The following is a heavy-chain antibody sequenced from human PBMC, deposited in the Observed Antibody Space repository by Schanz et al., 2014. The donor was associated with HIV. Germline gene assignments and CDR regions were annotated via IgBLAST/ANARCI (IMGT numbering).Heavy chain of an antibody. V-gene: IGHV4-61*08. Sequence: QLQLQESGPGLVKPSETLSLSCTVSGGSVITTGQHWSWVRQPPGKGLEWIGYVYYSGHAKYNPSLKSRVTISIDTSKNQFSLKLSSVTAADTAVYYCARDIPRDTVTRYYGMDVWGQGTTVTVSS. D-gene: IGHD4-4*01. CDR2: VYYSGHA. CDR3: ARDIPRDTVTRYYGMDV. CDR1: GGSVITTGQH. J-gene: IGHJ6*02.